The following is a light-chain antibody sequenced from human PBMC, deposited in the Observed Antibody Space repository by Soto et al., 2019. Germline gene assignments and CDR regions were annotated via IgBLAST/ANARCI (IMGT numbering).Light chain of an antibody. CDR2: AAS. J-gene: IGKJ2*01. V-gene: IGKV1-39*01. CDR1: QSISFY. CDR3: QQSYGTPYT. Sequence: DIQMTQSPSSLSASVGDRVTITCRASQSISFYLHWYQQKPGKAPKVLIYAASSLQSGVSSRFSGSGYGTDFSLTISRLHPEDFATYFCQQSYGTPYTLGQGTKLEI.